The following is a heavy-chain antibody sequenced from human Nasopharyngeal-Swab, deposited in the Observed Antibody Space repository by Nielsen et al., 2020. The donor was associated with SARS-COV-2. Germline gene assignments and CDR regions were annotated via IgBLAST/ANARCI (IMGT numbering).Heavy chain of an antibody. V-gene: IGHV3-33*01. CDR2: IWYDGSNK. J-gene: IGHJ6*03. CDR3: ARDRCSSTSCYYYYYMDV. Sequence: GESLKISCAASGFTFSSYGMHWVRQAPGKGLEWVAVIWYDGSNKYYADSVKGRFTISRDNSKNTLYLQMNSLRAEDTVVYYCARDRCSSTSCYYYYYMDVWGKGTTVTVSS. D-gene: IGHD2-2*01. CDR1: GFTFSSYG.